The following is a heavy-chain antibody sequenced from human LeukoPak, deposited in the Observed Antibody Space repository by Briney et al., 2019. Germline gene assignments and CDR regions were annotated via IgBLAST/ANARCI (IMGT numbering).Heavy chain of an antibody. CDR1: GGSISSYY. V-gene: IGHV4-59*01. J-gene: IGHJ6*03. Sequence: PSETLSLTCTVSGGSISSYYWSWIRQPPGKGLEWIGYIYYSGSTSYNPSLKSRVTISVDTSKNQFSLKLSSVTAADTAVYYCARLHDYYMDVWGKGTTVTVSS. CDR3: ARLHDYYMDV. CDR2: IYYSGST.